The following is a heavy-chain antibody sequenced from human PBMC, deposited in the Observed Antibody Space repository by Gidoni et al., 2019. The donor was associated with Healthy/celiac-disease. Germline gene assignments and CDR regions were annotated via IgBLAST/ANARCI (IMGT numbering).Heavy chain of an antibody. Sequence: EVQLLESGGGLVQPGGSLRLSCAASGFTFSSYAMTWVRQAPGKGLEWVSAISGSGGSTYYADAVKGRFTISRDNSKNTLYLQMNSLRAEDTAVYYCAKDREWDGYNYVPHYYYYGMDVWGQGTTVTVSS. CDR3: AKDREWDGYNYVPHYYYYGMDV. J-gene: IGHJ6*02. CDR1: GFTFSSYA. D-gene: IGHD5-12*01. CDR2: ISGSGGST. V-gene: IGHV3-23*01.